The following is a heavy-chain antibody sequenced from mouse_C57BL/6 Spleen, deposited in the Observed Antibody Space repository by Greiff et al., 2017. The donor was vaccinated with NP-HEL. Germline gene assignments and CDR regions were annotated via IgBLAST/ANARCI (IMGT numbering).Heavy chain of an antibody. Sequence: EVKLEESGPGLVKPSQSLSLTCSVTGYSITSGYYWNWIRQFPGNKLEWMGYISYDGSNNYNPSLKNRISITRDTSKNQFFLKLNSVTTEDTATYYCARDLNPYAMDYWGQGTSVTVSS. J-gene: IGHJ4*01. V-gene: IGHV3-6*01. CDR1: GYSITSGYY. CDR2: ISYDGSN. CDR3: ARDLNPYAMDY.